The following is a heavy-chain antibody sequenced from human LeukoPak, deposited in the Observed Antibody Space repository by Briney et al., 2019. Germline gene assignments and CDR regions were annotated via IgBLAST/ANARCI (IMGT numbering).Heavy chain of an antibody. V-gene: IGHV1-46*01. CDR2: INPSGGST. D-gene: IGHD6-13*01. CDR3: ARGEVGSAYSSSWFLPIYYYYYMDV. Sequence: ASVKVSCKASGYTFTGYYMHWVRQAPGQGLEWMGIINPSGGSTSYAQKFQGRVTMTRDMSTSTVYMELSSLRSEDTAVYYCARGEVGSAYSSSWFLPIYYYYYMDVWGKGTTVTVSS. CDR1: GYTFTGYY. J-gene: IGHJ6*03.